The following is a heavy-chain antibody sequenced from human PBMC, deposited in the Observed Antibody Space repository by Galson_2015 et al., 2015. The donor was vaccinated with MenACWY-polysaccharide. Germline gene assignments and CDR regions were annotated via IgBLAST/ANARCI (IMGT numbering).Heavy chain of an antibody. J-gene: IGHJ4*02. D-gene: IGHD3-10*01. CDR2: TSGSGSAT. V-gene: IGHV3-11*01. Sequence: SLRLSCAASGFTFSDYYMHWIRQAPGKGLEWVSYTSGSGSATYFADSVKGRFIISRDNAKNSLYLQMNSPRAEDTAVYYCARDPRGARSSYFDNWGQGIQVTVSS. CDR3: ARDPRGARSSYFDN. CDR1: GFTFSDYY.